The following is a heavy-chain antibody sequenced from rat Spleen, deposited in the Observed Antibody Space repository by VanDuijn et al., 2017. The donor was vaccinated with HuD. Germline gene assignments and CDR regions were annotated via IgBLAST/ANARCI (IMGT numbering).Heavy chain of an antibody. V-gene: IGHV5-19*01. Sequence: EVQLVESGGGLVQPGGSLKLSCVASGFTFNNYWMTWIRQVPTQGLEWVASISPSGSITNYRDSVKGRFTISRDKAKSTLYLQMDSLRSEDTATYYCATDGYYDGTYYSVYVMDARGQGASVTVSS. CDR2: ISPSGSIT. CDR3: ATDGYYDGTYYSVYVMDA. J-gene: IGHJ4*01. CDR1: GFTFNNYW. D-gene: IGHD1-12*02.